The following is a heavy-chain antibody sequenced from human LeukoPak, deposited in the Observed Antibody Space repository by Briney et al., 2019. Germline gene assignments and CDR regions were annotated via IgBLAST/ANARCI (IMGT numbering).Heavy chain of an antibody. CDR3: AKKGRGYSLHDALDI. V-gene: IGHV3-23*01. CDR2: ISGSGGSA. Sequence: GGSLRLSCAASGFTFSSYAMSWVRQAPGKGLEWVSAISGSGGSAYYADSVKGRFTISRDNSKNTLYLQMNSLRAEDTAVYYCAKKGRGYSLHDALDIWGQGTMVTVSS. J-gene: IGHJ3*02. CDR1: GFTFSSYA. D-gene: IGHD5-18*01.